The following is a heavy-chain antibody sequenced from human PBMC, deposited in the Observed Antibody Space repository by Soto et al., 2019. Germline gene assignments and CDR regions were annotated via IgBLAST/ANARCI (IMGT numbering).Heavy chain of an antibody. D-gene: IGHD4-17*01. CDR3: VKDALTTVAYYFDY. CDR2: ISRDSRSI. Sequence: GGSLRLSCGVSGFRFDDYGMHWVRQAPGKGLEWIAGISRDSRSISYGASMKGRFTISRDNAKNSLYLQLNSLRADDTAFYYCVKDALTTVAYYFDYWGPGALVTVYS. J-gene: IGHJ4*02. V-gene: IGHV3-9*01. CDR1: GFRFDDYG.